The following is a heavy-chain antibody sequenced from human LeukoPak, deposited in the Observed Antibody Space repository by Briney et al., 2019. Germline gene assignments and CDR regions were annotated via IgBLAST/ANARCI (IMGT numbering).Heavy chain of an antibody. Sequence: SETLFLTCSVPGGSVSSGGYYWSWIRQHPGKGLEWIGYIYYNGNTNYNPSLKSRVTISVDTSKNQFSPKLSSVTAADTAVYYCAREPLRAESRWFDPWGQGILVTVSS. CDR1: GGSVSSGGYY. V-gene: IGHV4-61*08. CDR3: AREPLRAESRWFDP. CDR2: IYYNGNT. D-gene: IGHD1-26*01. J-gene: IGHJ5*02.